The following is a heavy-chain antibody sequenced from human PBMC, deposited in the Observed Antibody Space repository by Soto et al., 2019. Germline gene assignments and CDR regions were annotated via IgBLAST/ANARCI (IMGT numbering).Heavy chain of an antibody. CDR1: GDSISSSNYF. D-gene: IGHD3-10*01. CDR3: ARRYGWLYFDY. J-gene: IGHJ4*02. Sequence: ETLSLTCTVSGDSISSSNYFWGWIRQPPGKGLEWIGTIFYSGSTYYDPSLKSRVTISVDTSKNQFSLKLTSVTAADTALYYCARRYGWLYFDYWGQGSLVTVSS. V-gene: IGHV4-39*01. CDR2: IFYSGST.